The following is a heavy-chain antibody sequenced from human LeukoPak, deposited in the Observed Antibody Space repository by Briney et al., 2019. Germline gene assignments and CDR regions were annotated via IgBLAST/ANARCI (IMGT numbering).Heavy chain of an antibody. D-gene: IGHD3-16*02. CDR2: INPISRAT. J-gene: IGHJ4*02. Sequence: ASVKVSCKTSGYTFTRYYMQWVRQAPGHGLEWMGIINPISRATDYAQKFQGRVTMTRDTSTSTVYMELSSLRSEDTAMYYCARLPYRDGVAQDYWGQGTLVTVSP. CDR1: GYTFTRYY. CDR3: ARLPYRDGVAQDY. V-gene: IGHV1-46*01.